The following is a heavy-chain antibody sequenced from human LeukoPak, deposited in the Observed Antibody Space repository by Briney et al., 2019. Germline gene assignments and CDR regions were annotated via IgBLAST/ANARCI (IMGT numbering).Heavy chain of an antibody. Sequence: PGGSLRLSCAASGFTFSSYSMNWVRQAPGKGLEWVSSISSSSYIYYADSVKGRFTISRDNAKNSLYLQMNSLRAEDTALYYCAKDIGYFDWLSMDVWGQGTTVTVSS. CDR3: AKDIGYFDWLSMDV. D-gene: IGHD3-9*01. CDR1: GFTFSSYS. J-gene: IGHJ6*02. V-gene: IGHV3-21*04. CDR2: ISSSSYI.